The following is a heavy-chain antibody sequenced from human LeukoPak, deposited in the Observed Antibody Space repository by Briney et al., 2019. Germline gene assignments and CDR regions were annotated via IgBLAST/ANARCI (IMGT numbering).Heavy chain of an antibody. D-gene: IGHD3-22*01. Sequence: GGSLRLSCAASGFTFSSYEMNWVRQAPGKGLEWVSYISSSGSIIYYADSVKGRFTISRDSAKNSLYLQMNSLRAEDTAVYYCARGAYYYDSSGYYGAFDIWGQGTMVSVSS. V-gene: IGHV3-48*03. CDR2: ISSSGSII. CDR3: ARGAYYYDSSGYYGAFDI. J-gene: IGHJ3*02. CDR1: GFTFSSYE.